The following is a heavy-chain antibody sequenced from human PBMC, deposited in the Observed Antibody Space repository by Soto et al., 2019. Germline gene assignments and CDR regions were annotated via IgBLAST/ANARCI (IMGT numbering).Heavy chain of an antibody. CDR2: ISSSGPPI. V-gene: IGHV3-11*01. Sequence: QVQLVESGGGLVQPGGSLRLSCAASGFTFSDYYMSWIRQAPGKGLEWVSYISSSGPPIYYADSVKGRFTISRDNAKNSLYLQMNSLSAEDRAVYYCARPYYSYYGIDVWGQGTTVTVSS. J-gene: IGHJ6*02. CDR3: ARPYYSYYGIDV. CDR1: GFTFSDYY.